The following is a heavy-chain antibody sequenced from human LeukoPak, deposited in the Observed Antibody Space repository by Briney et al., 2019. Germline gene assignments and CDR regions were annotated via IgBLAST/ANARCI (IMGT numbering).Heavy chain of an antibody. Sequence: PSETRSLTCAVYGGSFSGYYWSWIRQPPGKGLEWIGEINHSGSTNYNPSLKSRVTISVDTSKNQFSLKLSSVTAADTAVYYCARGGADYYDSSGYYYFDYWGQGTLVTVSS. V-gene: IGHV4-34*01. CDR3: ARGGADYYDSSGYYYFDY. D-gene: IGHD3-22*01. J-gene: IGHJ4*02. CDR2: INHSGST. CDR1: GGSFSGYY.